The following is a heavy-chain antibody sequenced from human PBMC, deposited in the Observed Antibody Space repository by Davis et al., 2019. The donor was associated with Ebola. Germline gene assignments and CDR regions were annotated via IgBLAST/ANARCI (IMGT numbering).Heavy chain of an antibody. CDR2: IYDSGST. CDR1: GGSMSDYY. J-gene: IGHJ6*04. V-gene: IGHV4-59*01. D-gene: IGHD1-26*01. CDR3: ARDIGLELRRPYHYGLDV. Sequence: SETLSLTCTVSGGSMSDYYWNWIRQPPGKGLEWIGYIYDSGSTNYNPSLKSRVTMSVDTARSQFSLKLTSVTTPDTAVYYCARDIGLELRRPYHYGLDVWGTGTTVTVSS.